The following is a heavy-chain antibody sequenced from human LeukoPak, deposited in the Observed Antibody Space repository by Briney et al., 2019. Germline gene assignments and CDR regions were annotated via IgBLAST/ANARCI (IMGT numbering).Heavy chain of an antibody. V-gene: IGHV3-30-3*01. D-gene: IGHD1-20*01. CDR3: AKDQYNSPGGY. J-gene: IGHJ4*02. CDR1: GFTFSSYA. Sequence: GGSLRLSCAASGFTFSSYAMHWVRQAPGKGLEWVAVISYDGSNKYYADSVKGRFTISRDNSKNTLYLQMNSLRAEDTAVYYCAKDQYNSPGGYWGQGTLVTVSS. CDR2: ISYDGSNK.